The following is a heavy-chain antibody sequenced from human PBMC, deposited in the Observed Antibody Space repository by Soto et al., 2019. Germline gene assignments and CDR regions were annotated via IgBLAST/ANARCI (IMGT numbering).Heavy chain of an antibody. J-gene: IGHJ4*02. CDR1: GFTFGNAW. CDR2: IKSKTDGVTT. V-gene: IGHV3-15*01. Sequence: GPLRRTGSASGFTFGNAWMSWGRQAPGKGLEWVGLIKSKTDGVTTDYAAPVKGRFTISRDDSKNTLYLQMNSLKTEDTAVYYCTTAGAGDVIVVVPASQNYFDYWGQGTLVTVYS. D-gene: IGHD2-2*01. CDR3: TTAGAGDVIVVVPASQNYFDY.